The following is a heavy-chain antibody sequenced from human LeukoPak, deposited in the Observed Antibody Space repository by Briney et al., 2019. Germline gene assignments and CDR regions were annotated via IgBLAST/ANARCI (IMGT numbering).Heavy chain of an antibody. CDR3: TTDGLRTSWNAFDF. CDR2: IKSKSFDGTI. V-gene: IGHV3-15*01. D-gene: IGHD6-13*01. Sequence: GESLRLSCAASGFTFTNAWMSWVRQAPGKGLEWVGRIKSKSFDGTIDYGAPVKGRFIISRDDSKNTLDLQMSSLQIEDTAVYYCTTDGLRTSWNAFDFWGQGMLVIVSS. J-gene: IGHJ4*02. CDR1: GFTFTNAW.